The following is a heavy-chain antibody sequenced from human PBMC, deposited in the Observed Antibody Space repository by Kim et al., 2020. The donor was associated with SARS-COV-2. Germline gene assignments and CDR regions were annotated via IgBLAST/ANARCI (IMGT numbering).Heavy chain of an antibody. J-gene: IGHJ4*02. CDR2: K. V-gene: IGHV3-30*01. Sequence: KYYADSVKGRFTHSGDNSKNHLYLQMNSLEAEDTAVYYCASSTIVATPFDYWGQGTLVTVSS. CDR3: ASSTIVATPFDY. D-gene: IGHD5-12*01.